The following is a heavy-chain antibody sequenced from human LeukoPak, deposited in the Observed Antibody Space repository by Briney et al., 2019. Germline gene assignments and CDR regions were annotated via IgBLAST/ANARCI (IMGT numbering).Heavy chain of an antibody. Sequence: GGSLRLSCTASGFTFSGYYMSWVRQAPGKGLEWVSYITPSGSTIYYADSVKGRFTISRDNAKNSLYLQMNSLRAEDTAVYFCAGRDVYNSAYWGQGTLVTVSS. CDR1: GFTFSGYY. V-gene: IGHV3-11*01. CDR2: ITPSGSTI. J-gene: IGHJ4*02. D-gene: IGHD5-24*01. CDR3: AGRDVYNSAY.